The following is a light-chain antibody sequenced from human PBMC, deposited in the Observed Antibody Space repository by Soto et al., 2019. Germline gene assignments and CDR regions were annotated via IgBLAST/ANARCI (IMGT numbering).Light chain of an antibody. V-gene: IGKV3-20*01. CDR3: QQYGSPPIT. CDR2: GTS. J-gene: IGKJ5*01. CDR1: QSVISTY. Sequence: EVVLTQSPATLSLSPGERATLSCRASQSVISTYLAWYQQQPGQAPRLLMSGTSNRATGTPDRFSGSGSGTDFNLTISRLEPEDFAVYYCQQYGSPPITFGQGTRLE.